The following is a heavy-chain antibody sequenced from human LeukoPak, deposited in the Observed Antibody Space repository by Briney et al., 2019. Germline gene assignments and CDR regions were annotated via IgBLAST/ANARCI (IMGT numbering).Heavy chain of an antibody. J-gene: IGHJ6*02. CDR3: ARDYFNYYDSSGPPYGMDV. CDR2: INPNSGGT. V-gene: IGHV1-2*04. D-gene: IGHD3-22*01. Sequence: ASVKVSCKASGYTFTGYYMHWVRQAPGQGLEWMGWINPNSGGTNYAQKFQGWVTMTRDTSISTAYMELSRLRSDDTAVYYCARDYFNYYDSSGPPYGMDVWGQGTTVTVSS. CDR1: GYTFTGYY.